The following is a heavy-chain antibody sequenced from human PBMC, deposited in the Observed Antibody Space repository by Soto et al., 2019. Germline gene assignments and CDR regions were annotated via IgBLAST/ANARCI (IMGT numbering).Heavy chain of an antibody. D-gene: IGHD2-2*01. V-gene: IGHV3-15*01. J-gene: IGHJ3*02. Sequence: PGGSLRLSCAASGFTFSNAWMSWVRQAPGKGLEWVGRIKSKTDGGTTDYAAPVKGRFTISRDDSKNTLYLQMNSLKTEDTAVYYCTKDRGSSTGAFDIWGQGTMVTVSS. CDR2: IKSKTDGGTT. CDR1: GFTFSNAW. CDR3: TKDRGSSTGAFDI.